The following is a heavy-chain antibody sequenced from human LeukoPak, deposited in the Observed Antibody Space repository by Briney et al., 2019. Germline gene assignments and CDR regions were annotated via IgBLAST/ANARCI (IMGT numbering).Heavy chain of an antibody. J-gene: IGHJ4*02. D-gene: IGHD6-13*01. V-gene: IGHV1-46*01. CDR2: VNPSGGIT. CDR3: VRATATTGTSWFDY. CDR1: GYAFSSYY. Sequence: ASVKLSCTASGYAFSSYYLHWVRQAPGQGLEWMGIVNPSGGITTYAQKFQGRVTMTRDTSTSTVYMELYSLRSEDTAIYYCVRATATTGTSWFDYWGQGTLVTVSS.